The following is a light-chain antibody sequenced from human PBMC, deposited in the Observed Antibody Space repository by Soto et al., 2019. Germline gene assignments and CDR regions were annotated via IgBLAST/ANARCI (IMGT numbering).Light chain of an antibody. CDR3: QQYGSSPTLT. CDR1: QSVSSSY. V-gene: IGKV3-20*01. CDR2: GAS. J-gene: IGKJ4*01. Sequence: EIVLTQSPGTLSLSPGERATLSCRASQSVSSSYIAWYQQKPGQAPRLLIYGASSRATGIPDRFSGSGSGTDFTLIISRLEPEDFAVYYCQQYGSSPTLTFGGGTKVEIK.